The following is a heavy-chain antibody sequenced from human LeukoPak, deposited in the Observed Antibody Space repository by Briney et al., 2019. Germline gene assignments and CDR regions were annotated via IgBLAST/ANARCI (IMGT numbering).Heavy chain of an antibody. CDR1: GFTFRGYW. CDR3: AKRGVVIRVFLVGFHKEAYYFDS. CDR2: IKPDGSDQ. V-gene: IGHV3-7*03. Sequence: GGSLRLSCAASGFTFRGYWMTWVRQAPGKGLEWVATIKPDGSDQYYVDSLRGRITISRDNTKNTLYLQMNSLRAEDTAVYFCAKRGVVIRVFLVGFHKEAYYFDSWGQGALVTVSS. D-gene: IGHD3-10*01. J-gene: IGHJ4*02.